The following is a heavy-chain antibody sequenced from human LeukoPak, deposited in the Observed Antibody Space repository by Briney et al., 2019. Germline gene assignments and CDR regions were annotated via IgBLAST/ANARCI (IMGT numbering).Heavy chain of an antibody. J-gene: IGHJ5*02. Sequence: GGSLRLSCAASGFMFSKFWMSWARQAPGKGLEWVSAISGTGDRTYHADSVKGRFTISRDNSKNTLYLHMNSLRAEDTAVYYCAKGYYASGSYGWFDPWGQGTLVTVSS. D-gene: IGHD3-10*01. CDR3: AKGYYASGSYGWFDP. V-gene: IGHV3-23*01. CDR2: ISGTGDRT. CDR1: GFMFSKFW.